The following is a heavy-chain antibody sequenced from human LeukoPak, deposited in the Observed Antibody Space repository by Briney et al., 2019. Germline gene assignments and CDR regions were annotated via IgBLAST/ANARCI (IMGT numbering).Heavy chain of an antibody. CDR1: GFTFSSYA. CDR3: AKGGGWLYYFDY. D-gene: IGHD6-19*01. CDR2: ISGSGGST. Sequence: GGSLRLSCAASGFTFSSYAMSWVRQAPGKGLEWVSAISGSGGSTYYADSVKGRFTISRDNSKNTMYLQMNSLRAEDTAVYYCAKGGGWLYYFDYWGQGALVTVSS. J-gene: IGHJ4*02. V-gene: IGHV3-23*01.